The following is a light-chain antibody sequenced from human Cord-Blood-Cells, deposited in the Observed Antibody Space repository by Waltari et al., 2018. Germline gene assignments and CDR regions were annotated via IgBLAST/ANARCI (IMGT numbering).Light chain of an antibody. Sequence: DIQMTQSPSTLSTSVGDRVNITCRVSQSISSWLGWYQQKPGKAPKLLIYKASSLESGVPSRFSGSGSGTEFTLTISSLQPDDFATYYCQQYNSYSTFGQGTKVEIK. J-gene: IGKJ1*01. CDR2: KAS. CDR3: QQYNSYST. CDR1: QSISSW. V-gene: IGKV1-5*03.